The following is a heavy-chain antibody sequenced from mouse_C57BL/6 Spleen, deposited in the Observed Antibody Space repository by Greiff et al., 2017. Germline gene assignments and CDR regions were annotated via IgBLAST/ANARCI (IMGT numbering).Heavy chain of an antibody. Sequence: QVQLQQSGPELVKPGASVKISCKASGYAFSSSWMNWVKQRPGKGLEWIGRIYPGDGDTNYNGKFKGKATLTADKSSSTAYMQLSSLTSEDSAVYVCARDCNWYYFDYWGQGTTLTVSS. D-gene: IGHD4-1*01. CDR1: GYAFSSSW. V-gene: IGHV1-82*01. J-gene: IGHJ2*01. CDR3: ARDCNWYYFDY. CDR2: IYPGDGDT.